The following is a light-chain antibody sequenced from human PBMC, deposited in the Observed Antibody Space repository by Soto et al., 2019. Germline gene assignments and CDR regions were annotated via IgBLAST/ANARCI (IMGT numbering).Light chain of an antibody. CDR3: SSYVGSSIWV. CDR1: SSDVGGYNY. V-gene: IGLV2-14*01. CDR2: EVS. J-gene: IGLJ3*02. Sequence: QSALTQPASVSGSPGQSVTISCTGTSSDVGGYNYVSWYQQHPGKAPKLMIYEVSNRPSGVSNRFSGSKSGNTASLTISGLQAEDEADYYCSSYVGSSIWVFGGGTKLTVL.